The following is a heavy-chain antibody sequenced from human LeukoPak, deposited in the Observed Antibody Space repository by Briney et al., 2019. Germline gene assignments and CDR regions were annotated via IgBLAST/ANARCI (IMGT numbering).Heavy chain of an antibody. J-gene: IGHJ4*02. D-gene: IGHD1-26*01. Sequence: PSETLSLTCTVSGGSISTYYWSWIRQPPGKGLEWIGYIYHSGSTNYNPSLKSRVTISVDTSKNQFSLKLSSVTAADTAVYYCARGFRGASFDYWGQGTLVTVSS. CDR3: ARGFRGASFDY. V-gene: IGHV4-59*01. CDR2: IYHSGST. CDR1: GGSISTYY.